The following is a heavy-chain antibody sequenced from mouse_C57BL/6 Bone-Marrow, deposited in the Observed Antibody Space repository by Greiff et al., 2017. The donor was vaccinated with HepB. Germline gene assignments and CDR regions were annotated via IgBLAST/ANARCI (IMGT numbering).Heavy chain of an antibody. D-gene: IGHD1-1*01. Sequence: QVQLQQSGAELVKPGASVKMSCKASGYTFTTYPIEWMKQNHGKSLEWIGNFHPYNDDTKYNEKFKGKATLTVEKSSSKVYVELSRLTSDDSAVYYCAGLTTVVAYYAMDYWGQGTSVTVSS. V-gene: IGHV1-47*01. CDR1: GYTFTTYP. J-gene: IGHJ4*01. CDR3: AGLTTVVAYYAMDY. CDR2: FHPYNDDT.